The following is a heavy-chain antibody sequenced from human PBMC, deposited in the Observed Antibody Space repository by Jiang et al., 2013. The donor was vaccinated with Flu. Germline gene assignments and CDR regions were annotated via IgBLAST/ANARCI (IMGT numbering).Heavy chain of an antibody. J-gene: IGHJ5*02. CDR1: GGSITSTNW. CDR2: SSHSGTT. D-gene: IGHD3-3*01. CDR3: ARGENNDFWRANWFDP. V-gene: IGHV4-4*02. Sequence: LTCAVSGGSITSTNWWSWVRQPQGRGWSGLGKSSHSGTTNYNPSLKSRVTSISRKSPGTSSPCQLTSVTAADTAIYYCARGENNDFWRANWFDPWGQGTLVAVSS.